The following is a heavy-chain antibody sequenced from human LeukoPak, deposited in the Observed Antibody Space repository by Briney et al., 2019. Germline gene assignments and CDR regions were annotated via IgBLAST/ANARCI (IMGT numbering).Heavy chain of an antibody. D-gene: IGHD3-22*01. CDR3: ARRYYDSRFAEYFQH. CDR1: GGSISSSSYY. J-gene: IGHJ1*01. Sequence: SETLSLTCTVSGGSISSSSYYWGWIRQPPGKGLEWIGSIYYSGSTYYNPSLKSRVTISVDTSKNQFSLKLSSVTAADMAVYYCARRYYDSRFAEYFQHWGQGTLVTVSS. V-gene: IGHV4-39*01. CDR2: IYYSGST.